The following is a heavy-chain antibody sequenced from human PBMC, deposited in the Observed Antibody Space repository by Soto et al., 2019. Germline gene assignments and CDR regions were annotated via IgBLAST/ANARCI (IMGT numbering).Heavy chain of an antibody. CDR2: IRSKAYGGTT. V-gene: IGHV3-49*03. CDR1: GFTFGDYA. CDR3: TSRLIAAADNWFDP. D-gene: IGHD6-13*01. J-gene: IGHJ5*02. Sequence: SLRLSCTASGFTFGDYAMSWFRQAPGKGLEWVGFIRSKAYGGTTEYAASVKGRFTISRDDSKSIAYLQMNSLKTEDTAVYYCTSRLIAAADNWFDPWGQGTLVTVSS.